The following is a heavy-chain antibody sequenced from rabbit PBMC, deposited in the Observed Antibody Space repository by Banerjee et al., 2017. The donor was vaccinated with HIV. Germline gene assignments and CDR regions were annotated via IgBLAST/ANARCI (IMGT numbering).Heavy chain of an antibody. CDR1: GFDFNHYYM. D-gene: IGHD4-1*01. J-gene: IGHJ6*01. Sequence: QEQLKETGGGLVQPGGSLTLSCKASGFDFNHYYMSWVRQAPGKGLEWIACINTSSGNTVYATWAKGRFTISRTSSTTVTLQMTSLTAADTATYLCARDLAGVIGWNFGLWGPGTLVTVS. CDR2: INTSSGNT. CDR3: ARDLAGVIGWNFGL. V-gene: IGHV1S45*01.